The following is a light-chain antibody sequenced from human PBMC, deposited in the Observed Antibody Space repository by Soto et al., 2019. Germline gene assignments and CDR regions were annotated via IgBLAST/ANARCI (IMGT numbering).Light chain of an antibody. V-gene: IGLV7-43*01. Sequence: QTVGTQEPSLTVSQGGTVTLTCSSSTGAVTSRYFPNWFQQKPGQAPRSLIYSTDNRHSWTPVRFSGSLLGGKAALTLSGVQPEDEADYYCLLYYGGARVFGGGTQLTVL. J-gene: IGLJ7*01. CDR2: STD. CDR1: TGAVTSRYF. CDR3: LLYYGGARV.